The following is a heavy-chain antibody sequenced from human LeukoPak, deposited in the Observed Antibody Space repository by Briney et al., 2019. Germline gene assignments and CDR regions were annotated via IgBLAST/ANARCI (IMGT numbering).Heavy chain of an antibody. CDR2: INWSGGST. V-gene: IGHV3-20*04. Sequence: PGGSLRLSCAASGFTFDDYGMSWVRQAPGKGLEWVSGINWSGGSTGYADPLRGRFTISRDNAKNSLYLQMDSLRAEDTALYYCAKARGATYGTYYFDYWGQGTLVTVSS. D-gene: IGHD4/OR15-4a*01. CDR3: AKARGATYGTYYFDY. CDR1: GFTFDDYG. J-gene: IGHJ4*02.